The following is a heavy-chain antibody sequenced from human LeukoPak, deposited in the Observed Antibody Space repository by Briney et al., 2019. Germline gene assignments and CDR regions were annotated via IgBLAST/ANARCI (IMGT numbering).Heavy chain of an antibody. CDR1: GFTFSSYS. CDR3: AKDPTSYYGSGTYPTHFDY. Sequence: PGGSLRLSCAASGFTFSSYSMNWVRQAPGKGLEWVSYISSSSSTIYYADSVKGRFTISRDNAKNSLYLQMNSLRAEDTAVYYCAKDPTSYYGSGTYPTHFDYWGQGTLVTVSS. D-gene: IGHD3-10*01. CDR2: ISSSSSTI. V-gene: IGHV3-48*01. J-gene: IGHJ4*02.